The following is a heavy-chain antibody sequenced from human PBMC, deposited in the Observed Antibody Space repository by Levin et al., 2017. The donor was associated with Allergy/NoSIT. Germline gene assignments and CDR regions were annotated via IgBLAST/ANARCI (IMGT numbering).Heavy chain of an antibody. CDR1: GFTFSSYG. CDR2: IWYDGSNK. CDR3: ARGAHSSSWYWFDP. V-gene: IGHV3-33*01. Sequence: GESLKISCAASGFTFSSYGMHWVRQAPGKGLEWVAVIWYDGSNKYYADSVKGRFTISRDNSKNTLYLQMNSLRAEDTAVYYCARGAHSSSWYWFDPWGQGTLVTVSS. J-gene: IGHJ5*02. D-gene: IGHD6-13*01.